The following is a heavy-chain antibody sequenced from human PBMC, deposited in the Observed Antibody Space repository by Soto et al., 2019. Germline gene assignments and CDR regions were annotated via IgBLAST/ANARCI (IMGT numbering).Heavy chain of an antibody. J-gene: IGHJ6*02. Sequence: SETLSLTCTVSGGSLSRGTYSWGRIRQPPGKGLEWIGTFYYSGSTYYNPSLKSRVTISVDTSKNQFSLKVSSVTAADTAVYYCARLGGYCTTSCYGYYAMDVWGQGTTVT. CDR3: ARLGGYCTTSCYGYYAMDV. CDR2: FYYSGST. V-gene: IGHV4-39*01. D-gene: IGHD2-8*01. CDR1: GGSLSRGTYS.